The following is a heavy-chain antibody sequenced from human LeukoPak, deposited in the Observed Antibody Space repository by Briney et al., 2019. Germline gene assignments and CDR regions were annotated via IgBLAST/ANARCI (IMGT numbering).Heavy chain of an antibody. V-gene: IGHV3-74*01. CDR3: ARDGGSYFDY. D-gene: IGHD1-26*01. CDR1: GFEFNIHD. Sequence: GGSLRLSCVASGFEFNIHDMSWGRQAPGKGLVWVSRFNSDGSSTRYADSVKGRFTISRDNAKNTLYLQMNSLRVEDTAVYYCARDGGSYFDYWGQGTLVTVSS. CDR2: FNSDGSST. J-gene: IGHJ4*02.